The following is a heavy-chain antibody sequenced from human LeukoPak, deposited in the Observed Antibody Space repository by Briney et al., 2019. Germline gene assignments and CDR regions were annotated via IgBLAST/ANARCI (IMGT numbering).Heavy chain of an antibody. V-gene: IGHV3-73*01. CDR3: TRPGGSGSYWSDY. CDR1: GFTFSGSA. J-gene: IGHJ4*02. Sequence: GGSLRLSCAASGFTFSGSAMHWVRQASGKGLEWVGRIRSKANSYATAYAASVKGRFTISRDDSKNTAYLQTNSLKTEDTAVYYCTRPGGSGSYWSDYWGQGTLVTVSS. D-gene: IGHD1-26*01. CDR2: IRSKANSYAT.